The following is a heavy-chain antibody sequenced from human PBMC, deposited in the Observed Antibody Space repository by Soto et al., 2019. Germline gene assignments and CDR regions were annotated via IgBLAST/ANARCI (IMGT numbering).Heavy chain of an antibody. CDR1: GGTFSSYA. J-gene: IGHJ5*02. CDR3: ARAKIGYSYGYHWFDP. D-gene: IGHD5-18*01. CDR2: IIPIFGTA. V-gene: IGHV1-69*06. Sequence: ASVKVSCKASGGTFSSYAISWVRQAPGQGLEWMGGIIPIFGTANYAQKFQGRVTITADKSTSTAYMELSSLRSEDTAVYYCARAKIGYSYGYHWFDPWGQGTLVTVSS.